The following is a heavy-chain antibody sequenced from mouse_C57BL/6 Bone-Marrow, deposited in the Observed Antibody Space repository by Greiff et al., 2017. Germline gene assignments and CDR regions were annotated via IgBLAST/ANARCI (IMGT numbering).Heavy chain of an antibody. Sequence: VQLQQSGPELVKPGASVKISCKASGYSFTGYYMNWVKQSPEKSLEWIGEINPSTGGTTYNQKFKAKATLTVDKSSSTAYMQLKSLTSEDSAVYYCARGVLAWYFDVWGTGTTVTVAS. J-gene: IGHJ1*03. CDR2: INPSTGGT. D-gene: IGHD1-1*01. CDR1: GYSFTGYY. V-gene: IGHV1-42*01. CDR3: ARGVLAWYFDV.